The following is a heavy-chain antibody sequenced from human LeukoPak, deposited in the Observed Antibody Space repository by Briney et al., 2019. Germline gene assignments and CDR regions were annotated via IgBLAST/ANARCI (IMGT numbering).Heavy chain of an antibody. V-gene: IGHV3-23*01. Sequence: PGRSLRLSCTASGFTFGDYAMSWVRQAPGKGLEWVSSVSGSGSSTYYADSVKGRFTVSRDNSNNTLYLQMNSLRVEDTAVYYCAKGFDSWGQGTLVTVSS. CDR3: AKGFDS. J-gene: IGHJ4*02. CDR1: GFTFGDYA. CDR2: VSGSGSST.